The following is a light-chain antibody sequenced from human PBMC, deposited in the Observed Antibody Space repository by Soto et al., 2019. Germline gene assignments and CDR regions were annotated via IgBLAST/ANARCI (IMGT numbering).Light chain of an antibody. V-gene: IGKV3-11*01. CDR3: QQRRNWFT. CDR1: QSVSSY. Sequence: VLTQSPATLSLSPWERSTLSFMASQSVSSYLAWYQQKPGQAPRLLIYDASNRGTGIPARFSGSGSGTDFTLTISSLEPEDFAVYYCQQRRNWFTFGQGTRLEIK. CDR2: DAS. J-gene: IGKJ5*01.